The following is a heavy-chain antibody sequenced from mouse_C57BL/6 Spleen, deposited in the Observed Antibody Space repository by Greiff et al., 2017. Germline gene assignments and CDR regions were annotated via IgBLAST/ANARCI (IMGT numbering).Heavy chain of an antibody. D-gene: IGHD2-2*01. CDR2: IYPGDGDT. J-gene: IGHJ2*01. CDR3: YGYDEGYYFDY. CDR1: GYAFSSSW. V-gene: IGHV1-82*01. Sequence: QVHVKQSGPELVKPGASVKISCKASGYAFSSSWMNWVKQRPGKGLEWIGRIYPGDGDTNYNGKFKGKATLTADKSSSTAYMQLSSLTSEDSAVYFCYGYDEGYYFDYWGQGTTLTVSS.